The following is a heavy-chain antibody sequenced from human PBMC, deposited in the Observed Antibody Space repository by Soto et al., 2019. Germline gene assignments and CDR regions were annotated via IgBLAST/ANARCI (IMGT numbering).Heavy chain of an antibody. CDR1: GFTFSGSA. CDR3: TRVELDHLVGVDY. V-gene: IGHV3-73*02. J-gene: IGHJ4*02. D-gene: IGHD1-1*01. CDR2: IRSKANSYAT. Sequence: EVQLVESGGGLVQPGGSLKLSCAASGFTFSGSAMHWVRQASGKGLEWVGRIRSKANSYATAYAASVKGRFTISRDDSKNTAYLQMNSLKTEDTAVYYCTRVELDHLVGVDYWGQGTLVTVSS.